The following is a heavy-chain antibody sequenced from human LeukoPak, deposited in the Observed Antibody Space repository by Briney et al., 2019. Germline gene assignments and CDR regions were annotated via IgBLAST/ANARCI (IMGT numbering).Heavy chain of an antibody. V-gene: IGHV4-31*03. D-gene: IGHD5-18*01. CDR2: IYYSGST. J-gene: IGHJ5*02. CDR1: GGSISSGGYY. CDR3: ARTIQQAVRWFDP. Sequence: PSQTLSLTCTVSGGSISSGGYYWSWIRQHPGKGLEWIGYIYYSGSTYYNPSLKSRVTISVDTSKNQFSLKLSSVTAADTAVYYCARTIQQAVRWFDPWGQGTLVTVSS.